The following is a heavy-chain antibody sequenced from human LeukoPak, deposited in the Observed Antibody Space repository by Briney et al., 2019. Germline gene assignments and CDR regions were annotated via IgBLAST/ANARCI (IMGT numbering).Heavy chain of an antibody. Sequence: SETLSVTCTVSGASINSHYWSWIRQPAGKGLEWIGRIYISGSTNYNSSLQSRVTMSVDTSQNQFSLKLTSVTAADTAVYYCARALNPLPGTYYFDYWGQGTLVTVSS. J-gene: IGHJ4*02. V-gene: IGHV4-4*07. CDR1: GASINSHY. CDR2: IYISGST. CDR3: ARALNPLPGTYYFDY. D-gene: IGHD2-15*01.